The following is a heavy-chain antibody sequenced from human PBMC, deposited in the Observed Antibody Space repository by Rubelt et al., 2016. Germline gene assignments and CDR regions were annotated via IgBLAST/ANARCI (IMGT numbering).Heavy chain of an antibody. CDR3: ARDSAAGTYSYYGLDG. V-gene: IGHV3-23*04. CDR1: RFTFSNYA. Sequence: EVQLVESGGGLVKPGGSLRLSCAASRFTFSNYAMTWVRQAPGEGLEWVSTISGGGGGTYYADSVKGRFPISRDKPKNTLYLQMNSLRVEDTAVYYCARDSAAGTYSYYGLDGWGQGTTVTVSS. J-gene: IGHJ6*02. D-gene: IGHD1-1*01. CDR2: ISGGGGGT.